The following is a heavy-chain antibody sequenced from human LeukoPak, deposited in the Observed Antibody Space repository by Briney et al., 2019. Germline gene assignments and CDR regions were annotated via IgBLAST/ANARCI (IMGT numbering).Heavy chain of an antibody. J-gene: IGHJ4*02. CDR2: IKEDGGEK. CDR1: GFTFSTYW. D-gene: IGHD3-10*01. CDR3: AGGGSESDH. Sequence: PGGSLRLSCAASGFTFSTYWMTWVRQAPGKGLEWVANIKEDGGEKNYVDSVKGRFTISRGNAENSLYLQMNSLRAEDSAMYYCAGGGSESDHWGQGTLVTVSS. V-gene: IGHV3-7*01.